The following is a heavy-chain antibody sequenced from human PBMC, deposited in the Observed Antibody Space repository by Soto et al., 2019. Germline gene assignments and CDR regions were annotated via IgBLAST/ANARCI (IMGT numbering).Heavy chain of an antibody. J-gene: IGHJ6*02. CDR3: ARGQFHHVSNYYYALAV. CDR2: FIPMFNRP. CDR1: GGTFSSYA. Sequence: QVQLVQSGAEVKKPGSSVKVSCKASGGTFSSYAISWVRQAPGKGLEWMGGFIPMFNRPHSARKFQGRVTITADESTSTAYMDLTSLRSEDTAVYYCARGQFHHVSNYYYALAVWGQGTTVTVSS. V-gene: IGHV1-69*01.